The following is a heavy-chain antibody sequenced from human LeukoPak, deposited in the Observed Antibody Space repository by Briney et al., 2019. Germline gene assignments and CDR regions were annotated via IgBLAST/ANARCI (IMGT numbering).Heavy chain of an antibody. CDR3: ARDPDDYVWGSYRPIPLFDY. J-gene: IGHJ4*02. V-gene: IGHV3-7*01. D-gene: IGHD3-16*02. CDR1: GGSMSPYH. CDR2: IKQDGSEK. Sequence: PSETLSLTCTVSGGSMSPYHWGWVRQAPGKGLEWVANIKQDGSEKYYVDSVKGRFTISRDNAKNSLYLQMNSLRAEDTAVYYCARDPDDYVWGSYRPIPLFDYWGQGTLVTVSS.